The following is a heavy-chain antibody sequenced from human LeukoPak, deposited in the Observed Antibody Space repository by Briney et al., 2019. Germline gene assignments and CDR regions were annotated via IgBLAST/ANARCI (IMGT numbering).Heavy chain of an antibody. CDR2: INSDGSST. CDR3: ASSPYQKGY. CDR1: GFTFSSYW. Sequence: GGSLRLSCAAPGFTFSSYWMHWVRQAPGKGLVWVSRINSDGSSTNYADSVKGRFTISRDNAKNTLYLQMNSLRAEDTAVYYCASSPYQKGYWGQGTLVTVSS. V-gene: IGHV3-74*01. J-gene: IGHJ4*02.